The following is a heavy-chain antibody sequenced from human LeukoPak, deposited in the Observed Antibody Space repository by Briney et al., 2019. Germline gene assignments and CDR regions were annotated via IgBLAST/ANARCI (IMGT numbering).Heavy chain of an antibody. J-gene: IGHJ4*02. V-gene: IGHV3-11*06. Sequence: PGGSLRLSCAASGFTFSHYYMSWIRQAPGKGLEWLSYISSSSTVTKYADSVKGRFTISRDNAENTLYLQMNSLRAEDTAVYYCARGFSTSFFDYWGQGTLVTVSS. CDR3: ARGFSTSFFDY. CDR1: GFTFSHYY. D-gene: IGHD6-6*01. CDR2: ISSSSTVT.